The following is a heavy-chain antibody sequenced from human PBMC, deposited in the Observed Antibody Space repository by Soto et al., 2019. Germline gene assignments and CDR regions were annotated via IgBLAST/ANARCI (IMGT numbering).Heavy chain of an antibody. Sequence: ASVKVSCKASGYTFTSYDINWVRQATGQGLEWMGWMNPNSGNTGYAQKFQGRVTMTRNTSISTAYMELSSLRSEDTAVYYCATIPSLMVTTWSYWGQGTLVTVSS. V-gene: IGHV1-8*01. D-gene: IGHD2-8*01. CDR3: ATIPSLMVTTWSY. CDR1: GYTFTSYD. J-gene: IGHJ4*02. CDR2: MNPNSGNT.